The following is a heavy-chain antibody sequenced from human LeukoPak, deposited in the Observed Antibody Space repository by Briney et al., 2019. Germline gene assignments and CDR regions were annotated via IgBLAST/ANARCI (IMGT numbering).Heavy chain of an antibody. CDR2: ISVSGSVK. D-gene: IGHD2-21*02. V-gene: IGHV3-23*01. Sequence: GGSLRLSCATSGFTFSSYVMSWVRQAPGKGLNGVSCISVSGSVKQYADSVKCRFTISRDSSKSTLYLQMNSLRVEDTAVYYCAKGRVSCAGDCHAGPPGYWGQGNLVTVSS. J-gene: IGHJ4*02. CDR1: GFTFSSYV. CDR3: AKGRVSCAGDCHAGPPGY.